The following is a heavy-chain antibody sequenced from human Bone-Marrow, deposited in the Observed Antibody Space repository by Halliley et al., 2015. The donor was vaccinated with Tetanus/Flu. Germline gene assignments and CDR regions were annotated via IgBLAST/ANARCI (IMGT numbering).Heavy chain of an antibody. CDR3: VTGKGWLPDY. V-gene: IGHV4-59*01. D-gene: IGHD5-12*01. Sequence: KGLEWIGHMFYGGHTNYNPSLKSRVTISEDTSKRKFSLKLSSVTAADTAVYYCVTGKGWLPDYWGQGVLVTVSS. J-gene: IGHJ4*02. CDR2: MFYGGHT.